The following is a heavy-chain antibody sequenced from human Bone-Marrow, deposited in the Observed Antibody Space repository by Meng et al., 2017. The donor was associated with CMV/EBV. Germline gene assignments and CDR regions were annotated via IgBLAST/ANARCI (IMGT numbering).Heavy chain of an antibody. CDR3: ATTQPRILKTYYDFWSGPREYYFDY. V-gene: IGHV1-8*02. CDR2: MNPNSGNT. CDR1: GYTFTSYD. J-gene: IGHJ4*02. Sequence: ASVKVSCKASGYTFTSYDINWVRQATGQGLEWMGWMNPNSGNTGYAQKFQGRVTMTRNTSISTAYMELSSLRSEDTAVYYCATTQPRILKTYYDFWSGPREYYFDYWGQGTLVTVSS. D-gene: IGHD3-3*01.